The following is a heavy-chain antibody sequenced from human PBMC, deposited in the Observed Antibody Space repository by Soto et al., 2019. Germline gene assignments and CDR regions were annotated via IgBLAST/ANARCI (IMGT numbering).Heavy chain of an antibody. V-gene: IGHV4-31*02. CDR2: IFYSGSF. CDR3: ASFMVRGVITDWFDP. CDR1: GGSISSGTSY. D-gene: IGHD3-10*01. Sequence: PSETLSLTCTVSGGSISSGTSYWSWIRQRPGKGLEWIGYIFYSGSFYYTPSLRGRVMILVDTSKNQFTLRLSSVTAADTAVYYCASFMVRGVITDWFDPWGQGTLVTVSS. J-gene: IGHJ5*02.